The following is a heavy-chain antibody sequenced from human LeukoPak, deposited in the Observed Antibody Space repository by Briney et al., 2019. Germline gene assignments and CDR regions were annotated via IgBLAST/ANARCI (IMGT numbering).Heavy chain of an antibody. J-gene: IGHJ4*02. D-gene: IGHD3-10*01. Sequence: ASVKVSCKASGYTFTTYHMHWVRQAPGQGLEWMGIINPSGGTTNYAQKFRGRVTMTRDMSTSTVYMELSSLRSDDTAVYYCARAFYYGSGSHSIDYWGQGTLVTVSS. CDR1: GYTFTTYH. V-gene: IGHV1-46*01. CDR3: ARAFYYGSGSHSIDY. CDR2: INPSGGTT.